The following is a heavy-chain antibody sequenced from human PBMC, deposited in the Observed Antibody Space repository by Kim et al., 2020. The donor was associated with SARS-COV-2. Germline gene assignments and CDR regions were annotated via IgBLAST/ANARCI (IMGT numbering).Heavy chain of an antibody. CDR3: AREYARGFDY. V-gene: IGHV3-11*06. J-gene: IGHJ4*02. D-gene: IGHD2-2*01. Sequence: YAESVKGRFITSRDNAKNSLYLQMNSLSAEDTAVYYCAREYARGFDYWGQGTPVTVSS.